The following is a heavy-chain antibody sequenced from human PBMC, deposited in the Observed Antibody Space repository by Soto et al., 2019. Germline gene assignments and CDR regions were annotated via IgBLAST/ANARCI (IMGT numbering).Heavy chain of an antibody. CDR1: GFTFSNAW. CDR3: TAPYYYDSICYYYVYY. Sequence: GGSLRLSCAASGFTFSNAWMSWVRQAPGKGLEWVGRIKSKTDGGTTDYAAPVKGRFTISRHDSKNTLYLQMNSLKTQDTTVYYCTAPYYYDSICYYYVYYWGQGTLVTVSS. CDR2: IKSKTDGGTT. D-gene: IGHD3-22*01. J-gene: IGHJ4*02. V-gene: IGHV3-15*01.